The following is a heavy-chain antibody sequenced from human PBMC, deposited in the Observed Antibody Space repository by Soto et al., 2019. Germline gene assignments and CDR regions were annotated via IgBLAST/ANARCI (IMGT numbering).Heavy chain of an antibody. CDR2: ISYDGGLQ. J-gene: IGHJ4*02. CDR1: GFTFSSYG. Sequence: QAQLVESGGGVVQPGRSLRLSCAASGFTFSSYGMHWVRQAPGTGLGWVAVISYDGGLQHYADSVKGRFTISRDTSKNMVFMQMKSLRAEDTAVYYCVAERGYGHASAPYSWGQGTLVSFSS. CDR3: VAERGYGHASAPYS. V-gene: IGHV3-30*03. D-gene: IGHD5-18*01.